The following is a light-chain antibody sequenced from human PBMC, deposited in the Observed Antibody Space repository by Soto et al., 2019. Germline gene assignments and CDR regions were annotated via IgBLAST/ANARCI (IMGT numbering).Light chain of an antibody. J-gene: IGLJ1*01. V-gene: IGLV1-40*01. CDR1: SSNIGAGYH. CDR2: GNN. CDR3: QSYDSSLSGYV. Sequence: QSVLTQPPSVSGAPGQRVTISCTGSSSNIGAGYHVHWYQHFPGTAPKLLVYGNNNRPSGVPDRFSGSKSGTSASLAITGLQAEDEADYYCQSYDSSLSGYVFGTGTKVTVL.